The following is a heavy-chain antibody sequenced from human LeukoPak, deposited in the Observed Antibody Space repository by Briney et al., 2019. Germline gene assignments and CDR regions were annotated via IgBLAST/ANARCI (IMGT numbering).Heavy chain of an antibody. CDR3: TRGLHDY. CDR1: AFTISGYW. V-gene: IGHV3-7*01. J-gene: IGHJ4*02. CDR2: MTEDGNNE. Sequence: GGSLRLSCAASAFTISGYWMNWVRQAPGKGLEWVASMTEDGNNEFYVDSVKGRFTISGDNAKNSLYLQMNSLRADDTAFYYCTRGLHDYWGQGTLVTVS. D-gene: IGHD2-15*01.